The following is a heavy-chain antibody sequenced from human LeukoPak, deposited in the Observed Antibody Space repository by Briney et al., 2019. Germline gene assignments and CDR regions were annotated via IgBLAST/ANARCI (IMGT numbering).Heavy chain of an antibody. D-gene: IGHD1-7*01. Sequence: SGGSLRLSCVASGFTYSNHGMHWVRQAPGRGLEWVAVIWYDGSQEYYADSVKGRFTISRDNSKNTLDLPMNSLRAEGTAVYYCARDSGELRNSFDIWGHGTMVTVSS. CDR3: ARDSGELRNSFDI. CDR1: GFTYSNHG. CDR2: IWYDGSQE. J-gene: IGHJ3*02. V-gene: IGHV3-33*01.